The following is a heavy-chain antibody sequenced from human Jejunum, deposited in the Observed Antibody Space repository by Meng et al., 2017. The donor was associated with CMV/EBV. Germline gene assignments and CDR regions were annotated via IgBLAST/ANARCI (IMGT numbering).Heavy chain of an antibody. CDR2: IYESGST. CDR3: AREGTNSYYFDY. D-gene: IGHD1-14*01. CDR1: GDCISSGDSY. V-gene: IGHV4-30-4*01. Sequence: VSGDCISSGDSYWIWIRQPPGKGLEWIGYIYESGSTSYNPSLESRVTISVDTSKNQFSLKVMSVTAADTAVYYCAREGTNSYYFDYWGQGTLVTVSS. J-gene: IGHJ4*02.